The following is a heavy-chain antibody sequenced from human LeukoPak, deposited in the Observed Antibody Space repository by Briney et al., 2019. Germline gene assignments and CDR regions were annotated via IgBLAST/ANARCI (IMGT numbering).Heavy chain of an antibody. D-gene: IGHD3-3*01. J-gene: IGHJ5*02. Sequence: PSETLSLTCTVSGGSVSSGSYYWSWIRQPPGKGLEWIGYIYYSGSTNYNPSLESRVTISVDTSKNQFSLKLSSVTAADTAVYYCARGLRFLEWLYFTWFDPWGQGTLVTVSS. CDR1: GGSVSSGSYY. CDR3: ARGLRFLEWLYFTWFDP. V-gene: IGHV4-61*01. CDR2: IYYSGST.